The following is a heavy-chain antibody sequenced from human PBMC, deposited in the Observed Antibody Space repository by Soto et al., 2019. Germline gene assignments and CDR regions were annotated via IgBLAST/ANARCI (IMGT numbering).Heavy chain of an antibody. J-gene: IGHJ4*02. Sequence: QVQLVQSGAEVKKPGASVKVSCKASGYTFTIYYMHWVRQAPVQGLEWMGIINPSGGSTSYAQKFQGRVTMTRDTSTSTVYMELSSLRSEDTAVYYCASALGWGSWYWGQGTLVTVSS. V-gene: IGHV1-46*01. CDR1: GYTFTIYY. CDR3: ASALGWGSWY. CDR2: INPSGGST. D-gene: IGHD7-27*01.